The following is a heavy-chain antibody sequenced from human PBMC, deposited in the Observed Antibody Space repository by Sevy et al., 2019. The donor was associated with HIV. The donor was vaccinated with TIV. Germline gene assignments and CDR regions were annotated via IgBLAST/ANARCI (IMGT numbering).Heavy chain of an antibody. CDR1: GYTFTSYG. J-gene: IGHJ6*02. Sequence: ASVKVSCKASGYTFTSYGISWVRQAPGQGLEWMGWISAYNGNTNYAQKLQGRVTMTTDTSTSTAYMELRSLGSDDTAVYYCARDGPRGDDFWSGYYEGGYYYGMDVWGQGTTVTVSS. D-gene: IGHD3-3*01. V-gene: IGHV1-18*01. CDR3: ARDGPRGDDFWSGYYEGGYYYGMDV. CDR2: ISAYNGNT.